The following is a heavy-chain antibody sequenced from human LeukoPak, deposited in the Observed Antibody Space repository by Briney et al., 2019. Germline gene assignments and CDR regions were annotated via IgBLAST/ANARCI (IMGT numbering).Heavy chain of an antibody. CDR3: ASSKLGYSYGPGSNWFDP. J-gene: IGHJ5*02. D-gene: IGHD5-18*01. CDR2: IILIFGTA. V-gene: IGHV1-69*06. Sequence: SVKVSCKASGGTFSSYAIGWVRQAPGQGLEWMGGIILIFGTANYSQKFQGRVTITADKSTSTAYMELSSLRSEETAVYYCASSKLGYSYGPGSNWFDPWGQGTLVTVSS. CDR1: GGTFSSYA.